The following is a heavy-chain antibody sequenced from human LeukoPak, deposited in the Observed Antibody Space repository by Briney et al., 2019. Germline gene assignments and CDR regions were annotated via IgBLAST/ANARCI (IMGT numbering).Heavy chain of an antibody. Sequence: GASVKVSCKASGYTFTSYGISWVRQAPGQGLEWMGWISAYNGNTNFAQKFQGRVTMTTDTPTGTAYMELRSLRSDDTAVYYCARDLRFLEYLESSVDGFDIWGQGTMVTVSS. CDR3: ARDLRFLEYLESSVDGFDI. CDR2: ISAYNGNT. CDR1: GYTFTSYG. J-gene: IGHJ3*02. D-gene: IGHD3-3*01. V-gene: IGHV1-18*01.